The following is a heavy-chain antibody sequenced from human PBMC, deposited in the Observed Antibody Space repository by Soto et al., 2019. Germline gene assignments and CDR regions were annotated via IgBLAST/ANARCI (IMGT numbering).Heavy chain of an antibody. CDR1: GFTVSSNY. CDR2: IYSGGST. V-gene: IGHV3-53*01. CDR3: ARGPYLGAEYFQH. J-gene: IGHJ1*01. D-gene: IGHD3-16*01. Sequence: EVQLVESGGGLIQPGGSLRLSCAASGFTVSSNYMSWVRQAPGKGLEWVSVIYSGGSTYYADSVKGRFTISRDNSKNTLYLQMNSLRADDTAVYYCARGPYLGAEYFQHWGQGTLVTVSS.